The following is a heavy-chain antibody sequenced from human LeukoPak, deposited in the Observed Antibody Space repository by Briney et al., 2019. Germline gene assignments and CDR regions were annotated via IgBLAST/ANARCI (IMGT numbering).Heavy chain of an antibody. CDR2: IYYSGST. J-gene: IGHJ4*02. CDR1: SGSISSSSYY. Sequence: SSETLSLTCTVSSGSISSSSYYWGWIRQPPGKGLEWIGSIYYSGSTYYNPSLKSRVTISVDTSKNQFSLKLSSVTAADTAVYYCARHRQAAAGPFDYWGQGTLVTVSS. V-gene: IGHV4-39*01. CDR3: ARHRQAAAGPFDY. D-gene: IGHD6-13*01.